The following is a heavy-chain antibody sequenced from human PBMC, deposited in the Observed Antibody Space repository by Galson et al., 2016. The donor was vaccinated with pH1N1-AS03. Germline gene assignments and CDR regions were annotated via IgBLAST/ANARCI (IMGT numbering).Heavy chain of an antibody. V-gene: IGHV1-18*01. CDR1: GYTFASFG. Sequence: SVKVSCKASGYTFASFGVSWVRQAPGQGLNWMGWVSTYNGNTNYAQKFQGRVTMTRDTSINTAYMELTSLSSEDSAIYYCTRHGTKTSVMMPFGGEGSWSDPWGQGTLVTVSS. D-gene: IGHD3-16*01. CDR3: TRHGTKTSVMMPFGGEGSWSDP. J-gene: IGHJ5*02. CDR2: VSTYNGNT.